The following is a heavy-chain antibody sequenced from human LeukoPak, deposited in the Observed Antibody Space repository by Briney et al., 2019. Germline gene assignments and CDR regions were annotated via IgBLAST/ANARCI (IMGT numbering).Heavy chain of an antibody. CDR3: VRHDFWSGFKGGDY. Sequence: GGSLRLSCAASGFTFDNYGMSWVRQVPGKGLEWVSSINANGGSTAYADSVEGRFTISRDNAKNSLYLRMNSLRAEDTAFYYCVRHDFWSGFKGGDYWGQGTLVTVSS. D-gene: IGHD3-3*01. CDR1: GFTFDNYG. J-gene: IGHJ4*02. V-gene: IGHV3-20*04. CDR2: INANGGST.